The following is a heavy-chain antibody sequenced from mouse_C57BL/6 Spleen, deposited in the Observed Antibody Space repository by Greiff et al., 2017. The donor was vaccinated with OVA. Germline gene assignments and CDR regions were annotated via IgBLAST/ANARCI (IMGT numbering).Heavy chain of an antibody. CDR1: GYTFTSYW. J-gene: IGHJ4*01. V-gene: IGHV1-64*01. CDR2: IHPNSGST. D-gene: IGHD1-1*01. CDR3: AGGITTVVEGAMDY. Sequence: QVQLQQPGAELVKPGASVKLSCKASGYTFTSYWMHWVKQRPGQGLEWIGMIHPNSGSTNYNEKFKSKATLTVDKSSSTAYMQLSSLTSEDSAVYYSAGGITTVVEGAMDYWGQGTSVTVSS.